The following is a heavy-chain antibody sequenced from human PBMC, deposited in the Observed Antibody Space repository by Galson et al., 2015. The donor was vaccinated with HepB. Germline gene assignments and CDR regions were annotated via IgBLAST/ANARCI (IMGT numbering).Heavy chain of an antibody. CDR2: MNPNSGNT. V-gene: IGHV1-8*01. D-gene: IGHD2-15*01. Sequence: QSGAEVKKPGESLKISCKASGYTFTSYNINWVRQATGQGLEWMGWMNPNSGNTGYAQKFQGRVTMTRNTSISTAYMELSSLRSEDTAVYYCARGRYCSGGSCYVNWFDPWGQGTLVTVSS. J-gene: IGHJ5*02. CDR3: ARGRYCSGGSCYVNWFDP. CDR1: GYTFTSYN.